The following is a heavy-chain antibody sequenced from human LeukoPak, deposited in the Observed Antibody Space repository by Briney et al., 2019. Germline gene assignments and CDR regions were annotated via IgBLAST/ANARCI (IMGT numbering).Heavy chain of an antibody. CDR2: IYYTGST. J-gene: IGHJ4*02. CDR1: GGSINTYY. D-gene: IGHD1-14*01. Sequence: PSETLSLTCSVSGGSINTYYWSWIRQTPEKGLEWIGFIYYTGSTNYNPSLKSRVTMSVDTSKSQFSLKLTSVTAADTALYYCARGANRLDSWGRGTLVTVSS. CDR3: ARGANRLDS. V-gene: IGHV4-59*12.